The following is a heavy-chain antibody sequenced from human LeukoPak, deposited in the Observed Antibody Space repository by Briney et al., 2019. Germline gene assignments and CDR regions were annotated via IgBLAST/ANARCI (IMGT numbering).Heavy chain of an antibody. CDR2: ISSSSSYI. J-gene: IGHJ4*02. CDR1: EFTFRSYS. D-gene: IGHD1-26*01. Sequence: GGSLRLSCAASEFTFRSYSMNWVRQAPGKGPEWVSSISSSSSYIYYADSLKGRFTISRDNAKNSLYLQMNTLRAEDTAVYYCARVGSSGSYNEDYWGQGTLVTVSP. CDR3: ARVGSSGSYNEDY. V-gene: IGHV3-21*01.